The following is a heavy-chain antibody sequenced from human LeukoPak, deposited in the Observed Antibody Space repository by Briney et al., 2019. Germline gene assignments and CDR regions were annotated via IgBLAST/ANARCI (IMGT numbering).Heavy chain of an antibody. V-gene: IGHV3-30*18. CDR3: AKDGVVGATLFPSYYYYYGMDV. J-gene: IGHJ6*04. D-gene: IGHD1-26*01. CDR2: ISYDGSNK. Sequence: GGSLRLSCAASGFTFSSYGMHWVRQAPGKGLEWVAVISYDGSNKCYADSVKGRFTISRDNSKNTLYLQMNGLRAEDTAVYYCAKDGVVGATLFPSYYYYYGMDVWGKGTTVTVSS. CDR1: GFTFSSYG.